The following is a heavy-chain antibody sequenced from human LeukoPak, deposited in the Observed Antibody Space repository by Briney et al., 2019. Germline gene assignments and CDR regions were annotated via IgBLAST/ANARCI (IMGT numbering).Heavy chain of an antibody. J-gene: IGHJ3*02. CDR3: AKDQGIAVAGTDDAVDI. Sequence: PGRPLRLPCAASGFTFSNYGMLWVRQAPGKGREGVAAIAYEGSNEYYAEFVKGRFTISRDDSKNTLYLKMYSLRAEDTAVYFCAKDQGIAVAGTDDAVDIWGQGKRVTVSS. V-gene: IGHV3-30*18. CDR1: GFTFSNYG. CDR2: IAYEGSNE. D-gene: IGHD6-19*01.